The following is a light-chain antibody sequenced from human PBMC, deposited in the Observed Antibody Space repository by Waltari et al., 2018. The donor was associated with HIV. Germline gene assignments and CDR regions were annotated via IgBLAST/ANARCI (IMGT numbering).Light chain of an antibody. J-gene: IGLJ2*01. CDR3: CSYAGTVV. Sequence: QSALSQPASVPGSPGQPIPTSCTVGSGDVGTYNLVPWYQRLPGSAPKLIIYEATKRPPGVSNRFSGSKSGGTASLTISGLQADDEGHYYCCSYAGTVVFGGGTGLTVL. CDR1: SGDVGTYNL. V-gene: IGLV2-23*01. CDR2: EAT.